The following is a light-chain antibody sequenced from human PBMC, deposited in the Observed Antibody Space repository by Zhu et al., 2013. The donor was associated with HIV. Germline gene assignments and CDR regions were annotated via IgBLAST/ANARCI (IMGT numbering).Light chain of an antibody. J-gene: IGKJ1*01. CDR2: GAS. Sequence: DIQMTQSPSFLSASVGDRVRITCRASQGIATYLAWYQQKPGKAPKLLIFGASALQSGVPSRFSGSGSGTEFTLTISSLQPDDFAVYYCQHYNDYWWAFGQGTKVEI. V-gene: IGKV1-9*01. CDR3: QHYNDYWWA. CDR1: QGIATY.